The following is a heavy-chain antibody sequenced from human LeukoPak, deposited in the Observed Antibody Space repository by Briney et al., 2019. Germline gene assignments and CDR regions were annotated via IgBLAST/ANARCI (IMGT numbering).Heavy chain of an antibody. CDR2: INPNSDGT. Sequence: GASVKVSCKASGYTFTGYYMHWVRQAPGQGLEWMGWINPNSDGTNYAQKFQGWVTMTRDTSISTAYMELSRLRSDDTAVYYCAREAGSGVLLWFGDPPKYGMDVWGQGTTVTVSS. CDR3: AREAGSGVLLWFGDPPKYGMDV. J-gene: IGHJ6*02. CDR1: GYTFTGYY. V-gene: IGHV1-2*04. D-gene: IGHD3-10*01.